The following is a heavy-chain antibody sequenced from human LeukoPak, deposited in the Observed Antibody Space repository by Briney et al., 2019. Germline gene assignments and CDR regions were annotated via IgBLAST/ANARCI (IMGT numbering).Heavy chain of an antibody. CDR2: INWNSGNT. D-gene: IGHD2-2*01. CDR1: RVTFHDYG. Sequence: GGSLRLSCALSRVTFHDYGMSWVRQVPGKGLEWVSGINWNSGNTGYADSVKGRFTISRDNAKNSLYLQMNDLRAEDTALYYCARAKACSSTTCPSDIWGLGTMVTVSS. J-gene: IGHJ3*02. CDR3: ARAKACSSTTCPSDI. V-gene: IGHV3-20*04.